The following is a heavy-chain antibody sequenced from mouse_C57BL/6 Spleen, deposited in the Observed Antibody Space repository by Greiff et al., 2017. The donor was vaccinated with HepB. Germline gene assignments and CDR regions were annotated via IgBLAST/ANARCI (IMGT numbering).Heavy chain of an antibody. V-gene: IGHV1-82*01. D-gene: IGHD1-1*01. CDR1: GYAFSSSW. J-gene: IGHJ4*01. CDR3: ARSPFISGRYAMDY. Sequence: QVQLQQSGPELVKPGASVKISCKASGYAFSSSWMNWVKQRPGKGLEWIGRISPGDGDTNYNGKFKGKATLTADKSSSTAYMQLSSLTSEDSAVYFCARSPFISGRYAMDYWGQGTSVTVSS. CDR2: ISPGDGDT.